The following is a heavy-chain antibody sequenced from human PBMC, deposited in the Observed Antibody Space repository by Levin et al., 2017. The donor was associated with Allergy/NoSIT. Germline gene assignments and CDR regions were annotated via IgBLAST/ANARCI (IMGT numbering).Heavy chain of an antibody. Sequence: SCEASGFIFSHYGMHWVRQAPGKGLEWVATISYDGGNVYHEESVKGRFTISRDNSKNMLYLQMNSLRAEDTALYYCAKDREWLVLPRSVFEYWGQGILVTVSS. D-gene: IGHD6-19*01. J-gene: IGHJ4*02. V-gene: IGHV3-30*18. CDR3: AKDREWLVLPRSVFEY. CDR2: ISYDGGNV. CDR1: GFIFSHYG.